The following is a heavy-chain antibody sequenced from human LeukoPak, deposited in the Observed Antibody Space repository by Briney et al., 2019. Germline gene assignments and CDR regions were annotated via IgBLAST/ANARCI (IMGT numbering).Heavy chain of an antibody. D-gene: IGHD6-19*01. CDR2: ISSSSSYI. J-gene: IGHJ3*02. V-gene: IGHV3-21*01. Sequence: PGGSLRLSCAASGFTFSSYSMNWVRQAPGKGLEWVSSISSSSSYIYYADSVKGRFTISRDNAKNSLYLQMNSLRAEDTAVYYCAREGPHSSGWYNMDAFDIWGQGTMVTVSS. CDR3: AREGPHSSGWYNMDAFDI. CDR1: GFTFSSYS.